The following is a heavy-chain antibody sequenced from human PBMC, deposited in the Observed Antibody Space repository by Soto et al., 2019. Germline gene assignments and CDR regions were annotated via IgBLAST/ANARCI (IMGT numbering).Heavy chain of an antibody. CDR2: IIPIFGTA. V-gene: IGHV1-69*06. D-gene: IGHD3-16*02. J-gene: IGHJ4*02. Sequence: QVQLVQSGAEVKKPGSSVKVSCKASGGTFSSYAISWVRQAPGQGLEWMGGIIPIFGTANYAQKFQGRVTITADKSTSTAYMELSSLRSEDTAVYCCARVSDYDYVWGSYRYGRGGYFDYWGQGTLVTVSS. CDR1: GGTFSSYA. CDR3: ARVSDYDYVWGSYRYGRGGYFDY.